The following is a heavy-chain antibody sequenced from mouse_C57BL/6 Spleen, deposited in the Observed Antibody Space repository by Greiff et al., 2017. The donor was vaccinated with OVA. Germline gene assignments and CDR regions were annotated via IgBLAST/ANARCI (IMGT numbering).Heavy chain of an antibody. CDR3: ARAGYFDY. J-gene: IGHJ2*01. CDR1: GYSITSGYY. CDR2: ISYDGSN. Sequence: ESGPGLVKPSQSLSLTCSVTGYSITSGYYWNWIRQFPGNKLEWMGYISYDGSNNYNPPLKNRISITRDTSKNQFFLKLNSVTTEDTATYCCARAGYFDYWGQGTTLTVSS. D-gene: IGHD6-1*01. V-gene: IGHV3-6*01.